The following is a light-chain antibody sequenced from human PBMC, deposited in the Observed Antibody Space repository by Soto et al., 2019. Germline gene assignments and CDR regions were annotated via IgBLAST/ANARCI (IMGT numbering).Light chain of an antibody. J-gene: IGKJ2*01. CDR2: GAS. V-gene: IGKV3-20*01. CDR3: QQYGSSYT. Sequence: EIVLTQSPGTLSLSPRERATLSCRASQSVSSNYLAWYQQKPGQAPRLLIYGASSRATGIPDRFSGSGSGTDFTLTISRLEPEDFAVYYCQQYGSSYTFGQGTKLEIK. CDR1: QSVSSNY.